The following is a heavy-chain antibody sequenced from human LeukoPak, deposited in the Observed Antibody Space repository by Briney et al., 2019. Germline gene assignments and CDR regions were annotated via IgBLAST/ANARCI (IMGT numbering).Heavy chain of an antibody. Sequence: SETLSLTCTVSGGSISSYCWSWIRQPAGKGLEWIGRIYTSGSTNYNPSLKSRVTMSVDTSKNQFSLKLSSVTAADTAVYYCARVRRYCSSTSCYSNWFDPWGQGTLVTVSS. V-gene: IGHV4-4*07. CDR1: GGSISSYC. D-gene: IGHD2-2*02. CDR2: IYTSGST. J-gene: IGHJ5*02. CDR3: ARVRRYCSSTSCYSNWFDP.